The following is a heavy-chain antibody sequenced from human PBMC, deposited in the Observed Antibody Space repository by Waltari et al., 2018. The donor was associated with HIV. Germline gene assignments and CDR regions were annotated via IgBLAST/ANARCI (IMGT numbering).Heavy chain of an antibody. D-gene: IGHD3-16*02. CDR1: GFTFSSYG. V-gene: IGHV3-33*01. Sequence: RLSCAASGFTFSSYGMHWVRQAPGKGLEWVAVIWYDGSNKYYADSVKGRFTISRDNSKNTLYLQMNSLRAEDTAMYYCARDSLPPHYDYVWGSYRGGYFDYWGQGTLVTVSS. CDR2: IWYDGSNK. CDR3: ARDSLPPHYDYVWGSYRGGYFDY. J-gene: IGHJ4*02.